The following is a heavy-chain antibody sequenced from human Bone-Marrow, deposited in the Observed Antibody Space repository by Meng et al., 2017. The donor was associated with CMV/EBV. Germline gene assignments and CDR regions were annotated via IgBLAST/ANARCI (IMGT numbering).Heavy chain of an antibody. CDR2: IYYSGST. V-gene: IGHV4-39*07. D-gene: IGHD3-9*01. CDR3: ARDRDIRYFDPRRVPYFDY. CDR1: SSSYY. Sequence: SSSYYWGWIRQPPGKGLEWIGSIYYSGSTSYNPSLKSRVTISVDTSKNQFSLKLSSVTAADTAVYYCARDRDIRYFDPRRVPYFDYWGQGTLVTVSS. J-gene: IGHJ4*02.